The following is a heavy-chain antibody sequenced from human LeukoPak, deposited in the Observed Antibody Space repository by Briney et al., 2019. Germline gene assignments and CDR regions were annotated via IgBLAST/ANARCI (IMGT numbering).Heavy chain of an antibody. CDR3: ARDGRMDLTGYYLFDY. CDR2: MIPIFGTA. CDR1: VGTFSSYA. Sequence: SVKVSCKGSVGTFSSYAISWVRHAPRQGRGWVGGMIPIFGTANYAQKLHGRVTITADESTSTAYMELRSLRSEDTAVYYCARDGRMDLTGYYLFDYWGQGTLVTVSS. J-gene: IGHJ4*02. V-gene: IGHV1-69*13. D-gene: IGHD3-9*01.